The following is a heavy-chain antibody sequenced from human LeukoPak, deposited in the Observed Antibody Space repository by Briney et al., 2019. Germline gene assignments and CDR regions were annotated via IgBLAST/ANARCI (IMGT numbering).Heavy chain of an antibody. V-gene: IGHV3-23*01. D-gene: IGHD5-12*01. CDR1: GFTFSNFG. CDR2: LTGSGGST. Sequence: GGSLRLSCTASGFTFSNFGMSWVRQAPGKGLEWVSHLTGSGGSTYYAGSVKGRFSISRDNSKNTLYLQMNSLRAEDTAVYYCARFGYSGWNLENWGQGTLVTVSS. J-gene: IGHJ4*02. CDR3: ARFGYSGWNLEN.